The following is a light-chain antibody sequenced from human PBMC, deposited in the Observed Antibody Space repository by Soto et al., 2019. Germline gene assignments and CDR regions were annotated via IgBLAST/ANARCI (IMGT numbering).Light chain of an antibody. CDR2: AAS. J-gene: IGKJ1*01. CDR1: QGISNY. V-gene: IGKV1-27*01. Sequence: DIQMTQSPSSLSASVGDRVTITCRASQGISNYLAWYQQKPGKVPKLLIYAASTLQSGVPSRFSGSGSGTDFTLTINSLQPDDFATYYCQQYKSYWTFGQGTKVDIK. CDR3: QQYKSYWT.